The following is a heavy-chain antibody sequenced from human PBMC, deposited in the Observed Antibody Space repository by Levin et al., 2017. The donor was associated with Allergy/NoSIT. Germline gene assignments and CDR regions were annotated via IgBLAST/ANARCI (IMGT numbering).Heavy chain of an antibody. J-gene: IGHJ4*02. Sequence: PSETLSLTCTVSGGSFITSSYFWAWIRQPPGKGLEWLGSIYYSGTTYYNPSLKSRLTLSIDTSTNQFSLKLRSVTAADTAVYYCARHTALLWFEELVFDSWGQGKLVAVSS. CDR1: GGSFITSSYF. D-gene: IGHD3-10*01. CDR3: ARHTALLWFEELVFDS. CDR2: IYYSGTT. V-gene: IGHV4-39*01.